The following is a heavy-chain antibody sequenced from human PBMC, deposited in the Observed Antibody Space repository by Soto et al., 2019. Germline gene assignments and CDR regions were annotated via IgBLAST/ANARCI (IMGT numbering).Heavy chain of an antibody. CDR2: IHYSGST. V-gene: IGHV4-59*01. Sequence: TSETLSLTCTVSGGSISGYYWSWIRQPPGKGLEWIGFIHYSGSTNYNPSLKSRVTISVDTSKNQFSLKLTSVTAADTAIYYCARQPDFDYWGQGTLVTVSS. CDR3: ARQPDFDY. CDR1: GGSISGYY. J-gene: IGHJ4*02.